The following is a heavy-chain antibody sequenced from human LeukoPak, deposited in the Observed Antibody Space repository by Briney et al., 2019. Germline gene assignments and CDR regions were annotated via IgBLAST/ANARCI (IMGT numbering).Heavy chain of an antibody. Sequence: GGSLRLSCTASGFTFGDYAMSWFRQAPGKGLEWVGFIRSKAYGGTTEYAASVKGRFTISRDDSKSIAYLQMNSLKTEDTAVYYCTRDGGPSIQDYWGQGTLVTVSS. J-gene: IGHJ4*02. D-gene: IGHD3-16*01. CDR1: GFTFGDYA. CDR3: TRDGGPSIQDY. V-gene: IGHV3-49*03. CDR2: IRSKAYGGTT.